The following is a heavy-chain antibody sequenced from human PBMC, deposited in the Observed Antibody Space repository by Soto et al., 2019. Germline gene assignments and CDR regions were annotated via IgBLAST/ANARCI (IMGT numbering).Heavy chain of an antibody. CDR3: AKDSDVGSTSVYWYFDL. CDR2: ISWNSGSI. D-gene: IGHD2-2*01. J-gene: IGHJ2*01. V-gene: IGHV3-9*01. Sequence: EVQLVESGGGLVQPGRSLRLSCAASGFTFDDYAMHWVRQAPGKGLEWVSGISWNSGSIGYADSVKGRFTISRDNAKNYLYLQMNSLRAEDTALYYCAKDSDVGSTSVYWYFDLWGRGTLVTVSS. CDR1: GFTFDDYA.